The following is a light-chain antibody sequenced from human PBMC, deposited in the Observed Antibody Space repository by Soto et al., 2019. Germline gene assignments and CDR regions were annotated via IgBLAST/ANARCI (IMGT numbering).Light chain of an antibody. Sequence: DIQMPQSPSTLSASVGDTVTITCRASQSVSRWLNWYQQKPGKAPRLLIYEASNLESGVPMRFSGSGSGTEFVLTITSLQPADSATYYCQQFYSKVWTFGQGTRVEI. J-gene: IGKJ1*01. CDR1: QSVSRW. V-gene: IGKV1-5*01. CDR3: QQFYSKVWT. CDR2: EAS.